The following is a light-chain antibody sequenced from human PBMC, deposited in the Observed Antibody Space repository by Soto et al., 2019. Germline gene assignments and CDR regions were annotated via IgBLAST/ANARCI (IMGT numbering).Light chain of an antibody. J-gene: IGKJ1*01. CDR2: GVS. V-gene: IGKV3-15*01. CDR1: QSVSSN. CDR3: RQRTDMPPWT. Sequence: IVMTQSPATLSVSPGERATLSCRASQSVSSNLAWYQQTPGQAPRFLMYGVSTRATGIPGRFSGSGSGTEFPLSISSLEPEDFAVYYCRQRTDMPPWTFGQGTKVDIK.